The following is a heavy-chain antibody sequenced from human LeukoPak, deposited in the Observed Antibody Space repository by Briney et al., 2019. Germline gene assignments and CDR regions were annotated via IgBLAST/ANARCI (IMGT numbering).Heavy chain of an antibody. V-gene: IGHV3-7*01. J-gene: IGHJ5*02. CDR3: AREVVVVAANSRFDP. CDR2: IGQDGSEK. Sequence: GGSLRLSCAASTFTFSSYWMSWVRQAPGKGLEWVANIGQDGSEKYYVDSVKGRFTISRDNAKNSPYLQMNSLRAEDTAVYYCAREVVVVAANSRFDPWGQGTLVTVSS. CDR1: TFTFSSYW. D-gene: IGHD2-15*01.